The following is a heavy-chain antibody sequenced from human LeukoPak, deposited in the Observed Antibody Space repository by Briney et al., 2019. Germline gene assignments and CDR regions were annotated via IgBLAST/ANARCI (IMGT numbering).Heavy chain of an antibody. V-gene: IGHV1-69*01. CDR1: GGTFSSYA. J-gene: IGHJ3*02. CDR2: IIPIFGTA. D-gene: IGHD6-13*01. CDR3: ARSSGDSSSLWWYAFDI. Sequence: ASVKVSCKASGGTFSSYAISWVRQAPGQGLEWMGGIIPIFGTANYAQKFQGRVTITADESTSTAYMELSSLRSEDTAVYYCARSSGDSSSLWWYAFDIWGQGTMVTVSS.